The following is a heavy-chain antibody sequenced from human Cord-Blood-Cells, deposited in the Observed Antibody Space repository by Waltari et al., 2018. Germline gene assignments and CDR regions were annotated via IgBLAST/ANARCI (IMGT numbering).Heavy chain of an antibody. CDR2: IYYSGST. J-gene: IGHJ2*01. CDR1: GGPISSSSYY. D-gene: IGHD3-10*01. Sequence: QLQLQESGPGLVKPSEPLPLTCTVPGGPISSSSYYWSWIRQPPGKGLEWIGSIYYSGSTYYNPSLKSRVTISVDTSKNQFSLKLSSVTAADTAVYYCASSFGSGSYYWYFDLWGRGTLVTVSS. V-gene: IGHV4-39*01. CDR3: ASSFGSGSYYWYFDL.